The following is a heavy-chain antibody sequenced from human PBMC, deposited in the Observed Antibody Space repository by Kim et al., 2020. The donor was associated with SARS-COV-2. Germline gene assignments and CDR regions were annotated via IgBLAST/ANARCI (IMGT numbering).Heavy chain of an antibody. CDR3: ARDERGYSYGYPFDY. D-gene: IGHD5-18*01. Sequence: GGSLRLSCAASGFTFSSYSMNWVRQAPGKGLEWVSSIISSSSYIYYADSVKGRFTISRDNAKNSLYLQMNSLRAEDTAVYYCARDERGYSYGYPFDYWGQGTLVTVSS. CDR2: IISSSSYI. CDR1: GFTFSSYS. V-gene: IGHV3-21*01. J-gene: IGHJ4*02.